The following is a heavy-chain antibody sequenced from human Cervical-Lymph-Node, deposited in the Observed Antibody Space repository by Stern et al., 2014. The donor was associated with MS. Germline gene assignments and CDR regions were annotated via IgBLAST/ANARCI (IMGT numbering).Heavy chain of an antibody. Sequence: VQLVESGAEVKKPGASVKVSCKASGYTFTSYGISWVRQAPGHGLEWMGRIGAYNGNTNFSQQLQGRVAMTTDTATSTAYMELRSLRSDDTAVYYCARGLLGSENAFDIWGQGTMVTVSS. D-gene: IGHD2-15*01. CDR2: IGAYNGNT. CDR1: GYTFTSYG. V-gene: IGHV1-18*01. J-gene: IGHJ3*02. CDR3: ARGLLGSENAFDI.